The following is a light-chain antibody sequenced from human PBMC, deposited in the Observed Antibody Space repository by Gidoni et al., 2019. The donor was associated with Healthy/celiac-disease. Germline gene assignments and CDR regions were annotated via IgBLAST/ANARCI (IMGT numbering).Light chain of an antibody. J-gene: IGLJ2*01. CDR3: AAWDDSLNGVV. CDR1: SSNIGSNT. V-gene: IGLV1-44*01. Sequence: QSVLTQPPSASGTPGPGVTISCSGSSSNIGSNTVNWYQQRPGPAPKLLIYSNNQRPPGVPDRFSGSKSGTSASLAISGLQSEDEADYYCAAWDDSLNGVVFGGGTKLTVL. CDR2: SNN.